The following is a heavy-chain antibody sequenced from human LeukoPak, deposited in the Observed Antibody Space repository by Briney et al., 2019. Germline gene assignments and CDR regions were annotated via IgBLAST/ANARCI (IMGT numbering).Heavy chain of an antibody. Sequence: PSETLSLTCTVSGASISSSSYYWGWIRQPPGKGLEWIASIYYRGSTYYNPSLKRRVTISVDTVKNQFSLSLTSVTAADTAVYYCARAGRSTTHYYYYYGMDVWGQGTTVTVSS. CDR2: IYYRGST. CDR3: ARAGRSTTHYYYYYGMDV. D-gene: IGHD1-26*01. V-gene: IGHV4-39*07. J-gene: IGHJ6*02. CDR1: GASISSSSYY.